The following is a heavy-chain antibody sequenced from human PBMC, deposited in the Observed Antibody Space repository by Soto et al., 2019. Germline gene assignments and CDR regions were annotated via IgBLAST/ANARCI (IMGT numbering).Heavy chain of an antibody. Sequence: PSETLSLTCTVSGGSISSGGYYWSWIRQSPDMGLEWIGHIYDGGRTYNNPSLESRVTMSVDTSKSQLSLTLSSVSAADTAVYYCARGPSGDKVDSWGQGTLVTRLL. J-gene: IGHJ4*02. V-gene: IGHV4-30-4*01. D-gene: IGHD7-27*01. CDR1: GGSISSGGYY. CDR3: ARGPSGDKVDS. CDR2: IYDGGRT.